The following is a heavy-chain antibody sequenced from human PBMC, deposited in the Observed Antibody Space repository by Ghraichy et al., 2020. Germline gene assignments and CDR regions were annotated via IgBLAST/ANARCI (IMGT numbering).Heavy chain of an antibody. J-gene: IGHJ4*02. CDR3: ARPAPRHFDY. CDR2: INHSGST. V-gene: IGHV4-34*01. CDR1: GGSFSGYY. Sequence: ETLSLTCAVYGGSFSGYYWSWIRQPPGKGLEWIGEINHSGSTNYNPSLKSRVTISVDTSKNQFSLKLSSVTAADTAVYYCARPAPRHFDYWGQGTLVTVSS.